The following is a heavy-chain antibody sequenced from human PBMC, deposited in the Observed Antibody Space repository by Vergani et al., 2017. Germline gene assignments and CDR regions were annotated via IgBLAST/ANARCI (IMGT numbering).Heavy chain of an antibody. V-gene: IGHV3-9*01. CDR2: ISWNSGSI. J-gene: IGHJ3*02. CDR1: GFTFDDYA. Sequence: EVQLVESGGGLVQPGRSLRLSCAASGFTFDDYAMHWVRQAPGKGLEWVSGISWNSGSIGYADSVKGRFTISRDNAKNSLYLQMNSLRAEDTAVYYCARDLGRDYVWGSYRPHDAFDIWGQGTMVTVSS. D-gene: IGHD3-16*02. CDR3: ARDLGRDYVWGSYRPHDAFDI.